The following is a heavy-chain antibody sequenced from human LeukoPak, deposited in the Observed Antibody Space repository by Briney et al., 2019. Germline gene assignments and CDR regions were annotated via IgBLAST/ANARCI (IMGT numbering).Heavy chain of an antibody. CDR2: ISGSGGST. J-gene: IGHJ4*02. CDR1: GFTLSTYG. Sequence: GGTLRLSCAASGFTLSTYGMNWVRQAPGKGLEWVSTISGSGGSTYYADSVKGRFTISRDNSKNTLYLQMNSLRAEDTAVYYCARRAGAYSHPYDYWGQGTLVTVSS. CDR3: ARRAGAYSHPYDY. D-gene: IGHD4/OR15-4a*01. V-gene: IGHV3-23*01.